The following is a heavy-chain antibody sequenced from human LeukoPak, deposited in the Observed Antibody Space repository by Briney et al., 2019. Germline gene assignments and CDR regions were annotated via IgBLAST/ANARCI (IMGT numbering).Heavy chain of an antibody. J-gene: IGHJ4*02. CDR2: FNPGNSDT. Sequence: GESLKISCKGSGYSFTNYWNGWVRQMPGKGLEWMGIFNPGNSDTRYSPSFQGQVTLSADKSISTAYLQWSSLKASDTAIYYCTRRGDISGYFDYWGQGTLVTVSS. D-gene: IGHD3-22*01. V-gene: IGHV5-51*01. CDR3: TRRGDISGYFDY. CDR1: GYSFTNYW.